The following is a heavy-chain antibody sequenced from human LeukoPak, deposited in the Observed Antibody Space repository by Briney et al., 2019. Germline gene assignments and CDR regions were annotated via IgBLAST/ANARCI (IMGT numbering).Heavy chain of an antibody. J-gene: IGHJ6*03. Sequence: GASVKVSCKPSGDTFSSHDFNWVRQATGQGLEWMGWMNPKTGGTGYAQKFQGRVTMTSDTSIGTAYMELSSLTSEDTAIYYCARGPNYNLWSGSWTYHYMGVWGEGTTVTVSS. D-gene: IGHD3-3*01. CDR3: ARGPNYNLWSGSWTYHYMGV. CDR2: MNPKTGGT. V-gene: IGHV1-8*01. CDR1: GDTFSSHD.